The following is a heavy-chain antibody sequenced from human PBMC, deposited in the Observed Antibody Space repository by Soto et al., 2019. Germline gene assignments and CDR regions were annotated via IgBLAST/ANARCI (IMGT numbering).Heavy chain of an antibody. D-gene: IGHD6-13*01. Sequence: GGSLRLSCAASGFTFSNAWMSWVRQAPGKGLEWVGRIKSKTDGGTTDYAAPVKGRFTISRDDSKNTLYLQMNSLKTEDTAVYYCTTDGYSSIPRAFDYWGQGTLVTVSS. CDR1: GFTFSNAW. V-gene: IGHV3-15*01. CDR3: TTDGYSSIPRAFDY. J-gene: IGHJ4*02. CDR2: IKSKTDGGTT.